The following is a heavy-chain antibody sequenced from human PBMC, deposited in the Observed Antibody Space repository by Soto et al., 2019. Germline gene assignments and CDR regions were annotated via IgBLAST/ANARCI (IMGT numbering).Heavy chain of an antibody. J-gene: IGHJ5*02. CDR1: GASINSDY. CDR2: IYHMGVT. Sequence: PSETLSLTCTVCGASINSDYCSWIRRSPWKGLEWIGYIYHMGVTDYNPSLKSRVTISIDKSKNQFSLDLRSVTAADTAVYFCARFTYKSGFKWFGPGGHETQVTVAS. D-gene: IGHD5-12*01. CDR3: ARFTYKSGFKWFGP. V-gene: IGHV4-59*03.